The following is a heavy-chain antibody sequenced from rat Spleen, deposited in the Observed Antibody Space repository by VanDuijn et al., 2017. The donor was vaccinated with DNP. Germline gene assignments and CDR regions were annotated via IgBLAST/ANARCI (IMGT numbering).Heavy chain of an antibody. D-gene: IGHD1-10*01. J-gene: IGHJ4*01. Sequence: EVQLVESGGGLVQPGRSLKLSCAASGFTFSNYGMHWIRQAPTKGLEWVASISPSGGSTYYRDSVKGRFTISRDNAKSTLYLQMNSLRSEDTATYYCASSTTRLMDAWGQGASVTVSS. V-gene: IGHV5-19*01. CDR1: GFTFSNYG. CDR3: ASSTTRLMDA. CDR2: ISPSGGST.